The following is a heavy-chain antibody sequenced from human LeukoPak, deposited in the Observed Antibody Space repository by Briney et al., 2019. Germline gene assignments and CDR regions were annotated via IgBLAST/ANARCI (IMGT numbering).Heavy chain of an antibody. CDR1: GYTFTSYG. V-gene: IGHV1-18*01. Sequence: GASVKVSCKASGYTFTSYGISWVRQAPGQGLEWMGWISAYNGNTNYAQKLQGRVTMTRDTSTSTVYMELSSLRSEDTAVYYCARGGSLAAAPHLYYFDYWGLGSLVTVSS. CDR3: ARGGSLAAAPHLYYFDY. J-gene: IGHJ4*02. D-gene: IGHD6-19*01. CDR2: ISAYNGNT.